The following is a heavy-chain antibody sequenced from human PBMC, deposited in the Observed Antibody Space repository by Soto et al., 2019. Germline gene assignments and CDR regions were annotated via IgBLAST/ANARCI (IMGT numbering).Heavy chain of an antibody. CDR3: ARAPAGSGNGMDV. D-gene: IGHD3-10*01. CDR1: GYTFTSYG. Sequence: QVQLVQSGAEVKKPGASVKVSCKASGYTFTSYGISWVRQAPGQGLEWMGWISAYNGNTNYAQKLQSSVTMTTDTATRTAYRELRSLRSDDTAVYYCARAPAGSGNGMDVWGQGTTVTVSS. CDR2: ISAYNGNT. V-gene: IGHV1-18*01. J-gene: IGHJ6*02.